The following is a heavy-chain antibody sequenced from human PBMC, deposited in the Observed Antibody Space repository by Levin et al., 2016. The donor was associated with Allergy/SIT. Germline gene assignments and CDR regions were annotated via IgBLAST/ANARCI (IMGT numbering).Heavy chain of an antibody. Sequence: WIRQPPGKGLEWVSSISSRSSHMYYADSVKGRFTISRDNANNSLYLQMDSLRAEDAAVYYCARETYDFWSGPHLIDYWGQGTLVTVSS. V-gene: IGHV3-21*01. J-gene: IGHJ4*02. D-gene: IGHD3-3*01. CDR2: ISSRSSHM. CDR3: ARETYDFWSGPHLIDY.